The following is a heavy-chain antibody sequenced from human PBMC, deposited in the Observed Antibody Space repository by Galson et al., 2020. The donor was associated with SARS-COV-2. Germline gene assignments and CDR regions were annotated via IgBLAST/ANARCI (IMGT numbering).Heavy chain of an antibody. CDR1: GFTFSIYS. CDR2: ISSGGSTR. Sequence: GESLKISCAASGFTFSIYSMNWVRQAPGKGLEWVSYISSGGSTRYYGDSMKGRITISRDNGRNSLSLQMNSLRDEDTAVYYCARDLRITGKSGSSLPRVFDYWGQGALVTVSS. D-gene: IGHD3-10*01. CDR3: ARDLRITGKSGSSLPRVFDY. V-gene: IGHV3-48*02. J-gene: IGHJ4*02.